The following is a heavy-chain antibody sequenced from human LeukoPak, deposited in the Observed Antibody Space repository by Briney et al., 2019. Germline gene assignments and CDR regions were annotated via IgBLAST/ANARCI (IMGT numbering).Heavy chain of an antibody. V-gene: IGHV4-59*08. CDR1: GGSISSYY. Sequence: SETLSLTCTVSGGSISSYYWSWIRQPPGKGLEWIGYIYYSGSTNYNPSLKSRVTISVDTSKNQFSLKLSSVTAADTAMYYCARHSLVCSGGSCYSYYYYYMDVWGKGTTVIVSS. J-gene: IGHJ6*03. CDR3: ARHSLVCSGGSCYSYYYYYMDV. CDR2: IYYSGST. D-gene: IGHD2-15*01.